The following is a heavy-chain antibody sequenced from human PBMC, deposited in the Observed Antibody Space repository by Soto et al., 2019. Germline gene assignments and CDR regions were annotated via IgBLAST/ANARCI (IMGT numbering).Heavy chain of an antibody. CDR3: ARDWHEYSSGYDYFDY. CDR2: IYYSGST. CDR1: GGSVNSDSFY. J-gene: IGHJ4*02. V-gene: IGHV4-61*01. D-gene: IGHD3-22*01. Sequence: SETLSLTCTVTGGSVNSDSFYWNWIRQPPGKGLEWIGYIYYSGSTNYNPSLKSRVTISADTSKNQFSLKLNSVTAADTAVYYCARDWHEYSSGYDYFDYWGQGTLVTVSS.